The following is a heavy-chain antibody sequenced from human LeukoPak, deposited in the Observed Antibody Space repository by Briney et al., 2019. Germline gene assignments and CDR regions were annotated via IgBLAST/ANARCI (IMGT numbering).Heavy chain of an antibody. J-gene: IGHJ6*03. CDR2: IYPRDSDT. Sequence: GESLKISCKGSGYSFTNYWIGWVRQMPGKGLEWMGIIYPRDSDTRYSPSFQGQVTISADKSISTAYLQWSSLKASDTAMYYCARARYCSSTSCPSPYYYYYMDVWGKGTTVTVSS. V-gene: IGHV5-51*06. D-gene: IGHD2-2*01. CDR1: GYSFTNYW. CDR3: ARARYCSSTSCPSPYYYYYMDV.